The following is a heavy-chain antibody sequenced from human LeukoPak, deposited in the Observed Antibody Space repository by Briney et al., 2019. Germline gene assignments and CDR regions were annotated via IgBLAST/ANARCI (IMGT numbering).Heavy chain of an antibody. CDR2: ISSSSSYI. V-gene: IGHV3-21*04. CDR1: GFTFSSYN. Sequence: TGGSLRLSCAASGFTFSSYNMNWVRQTPGKGLEWVSSISSSSSYIYYSDSVKGRFTISRDNSKNTLYLQMNSLRAEDTAVYYCARRAGAYSHPYDYWGQGTLVTVSS. D-gene: IGHD4/OR15-4a*01. J-gene: IGHJ4*02. CDR3: ARRAGAYSHPYDY.